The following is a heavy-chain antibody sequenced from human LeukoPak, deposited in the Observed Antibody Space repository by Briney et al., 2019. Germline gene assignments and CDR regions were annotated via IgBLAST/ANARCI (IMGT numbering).Heavy chain of an antibody. CDR1: GGSISSGSYY. CDR2: IYTSGST. V-gene: IGHV4-61*02. J-gene: IGHJ4*02. CDR3: ARDALRGIDY. Sequence: SQTLSLTCTVSGGSISSGSYYWSWIRQPAGKGLEWIGRIYTSGSTNYNPSLQSRVTISVDTSKNQCSLKLSSVTAADTAVYYCARDALRGIDYWGQGTLVTVSS. D-gene: IGHD3-16*01.